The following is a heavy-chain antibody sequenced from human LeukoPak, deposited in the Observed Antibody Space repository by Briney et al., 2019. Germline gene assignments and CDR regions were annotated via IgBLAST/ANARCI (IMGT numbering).Heavy chain of an antibody. D-gene: IGHD4-17*01. J-gene: IGHJ4*02. Sequence: PSETLSLTCTVSVGSISSYYWSWIRQPPGKGLEWIGYIYYSGSTNYNPSLKSRVTISVDTSKNQFSLKLSSVTAADTAVYYCARHKGSALRYGDYDHYFDYWGQGTLVTVSS. CDR2: IYYSGST. V-gene: IGHV4-59*08. CDR1: VGSISSYY. CDR3: ARHKGSALRYGDYDHYFDY.